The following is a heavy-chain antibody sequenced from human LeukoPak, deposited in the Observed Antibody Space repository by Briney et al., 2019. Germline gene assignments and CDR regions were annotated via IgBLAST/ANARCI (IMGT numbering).Heavy chain of an antibody. D-gene: IGHD6-19*01. CDR1: GGSISSSSYY. V-gene: IGHV4-39*01. J-gene: IGHJ4*02. CDR2: ICYSGST. CDR3: ARHSYSSGWYSDY. Sequence: SETLSLTCTVSGGSISSSSYYWGWIRQPPGKGLEWIGSICYSGSTYYNPSLKSRVTISVDTSKNQFSLKLSSVTAADTAAYYCARHSYSSGWYSDYWGQGTLVTVSS.